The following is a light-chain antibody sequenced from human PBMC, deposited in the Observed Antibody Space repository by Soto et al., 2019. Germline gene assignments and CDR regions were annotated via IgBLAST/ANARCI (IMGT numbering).Light chain of an antibody. CDR1: QNISNY. Sequence: VLTQSPATLHLSPGQRATLSCRASQNISNYVAWYQQKPGQAPRLLLYDASNRATGIPARFSGSGSGTDFTLTISSLEPEDFAVHYCQQRRCWTLPTLGGGTKVQTK. J-gene: IGKJ4*01. V-gene: IGKV3-11*01. CDR3: QQRRCWTLPT. CDR2: DAS.